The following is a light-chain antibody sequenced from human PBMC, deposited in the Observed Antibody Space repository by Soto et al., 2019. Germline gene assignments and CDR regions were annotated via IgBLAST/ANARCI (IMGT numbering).Light chain of an antibody. CDR1: QSVSSSY. V-gene: IGKV3-20*01. Sequence: EIVLTQSPGTLSLSPGERATLSCRASQSVSSSYLAWYQQKPGQAPRLFIYGASRRATGIPDRFSGSGSGTDFTLTISRLQPEYFAVYYCQQCGSSLTFGRGTKVEIK. CDR3: QQCGSSLT. J-gene: IGKJ4*01. CDR2: GAS.